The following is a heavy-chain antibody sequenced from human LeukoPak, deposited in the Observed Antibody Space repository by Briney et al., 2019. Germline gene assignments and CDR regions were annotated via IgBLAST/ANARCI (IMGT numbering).Heavy chain of an antibody. CDR3: ATALMITFGGVIPYAFDI. V-gene: IGHV1-24*01. CDR2: FDPEDGET. CDR1: GYTFTSYG. D-gene: IGHD3-16*02. Sequence: ASVKVSCKASGYTFTSYGISWVRQAPGQGLEWMGGFDPEDGETIYAQKFQGRVTMTEDTSTDTAYMELSSLRSEDTAVYYCATALMITFGGVIPYAFDIWGQGTMVTVSS. J-gene: IGHJ3*02.